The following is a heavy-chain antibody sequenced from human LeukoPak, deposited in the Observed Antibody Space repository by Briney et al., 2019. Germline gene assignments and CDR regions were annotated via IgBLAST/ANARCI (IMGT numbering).Heavy chain of an antibody. CDR2: INPSGGGI. CDR3: ARARTDLESGDLAYAFEI. V-gene: IGHV1-46*04. J-gene: IGHJ3*02. CDR1: GYTFTSYY. Sequence: ASVKVSCKASGYTFTSYYLHCVRQAPGQGLEWMGIINPSGGGISYAQKLQGRVTMTSDTSTSTVYMELSGLRSEDTAVYYCARARTDLESGDLAYAFEIWGQGTMITVSS. D-gene: IGHD7-27*01.